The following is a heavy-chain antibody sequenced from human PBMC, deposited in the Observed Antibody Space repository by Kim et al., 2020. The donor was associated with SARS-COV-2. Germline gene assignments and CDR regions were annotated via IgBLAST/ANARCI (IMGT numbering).Heavy chain of an antibody. CDR1: GYTFTGYY. D-gene: IGHD6-6*01. V-gene: IGHV1-2*02. CDR2: INPNSGGT. J-gene: IGHJ4*02. CDR3: ARDVPIAARHPSDFDY. Sequence: ASVKVSCKASGYTFTGYYMHWVRQAPGQGLEWMGWINPNSGGTNYAQKFQGRVTMTRDTSISTAYMELSRLRSDDTAVYYCARDVPIAARHPSDFDYWGQGTLVTVSS.